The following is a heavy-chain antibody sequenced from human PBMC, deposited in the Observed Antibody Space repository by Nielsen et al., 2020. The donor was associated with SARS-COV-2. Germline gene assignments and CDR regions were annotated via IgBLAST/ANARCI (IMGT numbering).Heavy chain of an antibody. D-gene: IGHD2-15*01. CDR1: GFTFDDYG. J-gene: IGHJ4*02. CDR2: TNWIGGNT. CDR3: VRARFCSSGNCYVDC. V-gene: IGHV3-20*04. Sequence: GESLKISCAASGFTFDDYGMAWVRQAPGKGLEWVSGTNWIGGNTGYADSVRGRFTMSRDNAKNSLYLQMDSLSAEDTAVYYCVRARFCSSGNCYVDCWGQGTLVTVSS.